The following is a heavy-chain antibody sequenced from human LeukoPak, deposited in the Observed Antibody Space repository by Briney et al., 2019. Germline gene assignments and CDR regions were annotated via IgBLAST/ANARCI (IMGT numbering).Heavy chain of an antibody. CDR3: ARDAATPTLNWFDP. CDR2: IIPIFGTA. V-gene: IGHV1-69*05. D-gene: IGHD6-25*01. CDR1: GGTFSSYA. Sequence: SVKVSCKASGGTFSSYAISWVRQAPGQGLEWMGRIIPIFGTANYAQKFQGRVTITTDESTSTAYMELSSLRSEDTAVYCCARDAATPTLNWFDPWGQGTLVTVSS. J-gene: IGHJ5*02.